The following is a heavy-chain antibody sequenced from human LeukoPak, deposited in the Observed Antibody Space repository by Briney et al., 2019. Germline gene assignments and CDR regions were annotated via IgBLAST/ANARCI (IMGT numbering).Heavy chain of an antibody. J-gene: IGHJ4*02. D-gene: IGHD4-17*01. Sequence: GGSLRLSCVASGFTFSSYWMSWVRQAPGKGLEWVANIKQDGGEIFYVDSVKGRFTISRDNAKNSLYLQMNSLRAEDTAVYYCARQQKNYGDLDYWGQGTLVTVSS. CDR2: IKQDGGEI. CDR3: ARQQKNYGDLDY. V-gene: IGHV3-7*01. CDR1: GFTFSSYW.